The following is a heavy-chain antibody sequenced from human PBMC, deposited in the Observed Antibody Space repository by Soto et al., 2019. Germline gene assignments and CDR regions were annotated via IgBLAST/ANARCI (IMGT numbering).Heavy chain of an antibody. Sequence: SETLSLTCTVSGASISSYYWSWIRQPPGKGLVWIGYIYYSGSTSYNPSLKSRVTISVDTSKNQFSPKLSSVTAADTAVYYCARGLIAVAGTLLDYYYGMDVWGQGTTVTVSS. D-gene: IGHD6-19*01. CDR3: ARGLIAVAGTLLDYYYGMDV. CDR1: GASISSYY. CDR2: IYYSGST. V-gene: IGHV4-59*01. J-gene: IGHJ6*02.